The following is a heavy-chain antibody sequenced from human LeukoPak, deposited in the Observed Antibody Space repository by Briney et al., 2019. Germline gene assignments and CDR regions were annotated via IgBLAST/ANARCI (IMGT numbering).Heavy chain of an antibody. CDR3: AKGEYYYHSTTSGLDY. V-gene: IGHV3-48*01. D-gene: IGHD3-22*01. CDR1: GFTFSSYS. Sequence: GGSLRLSCAASGFTFSSYSMNWVRQAPGKGLEWVSHISSSSSTIYYADSVKGRFTISRDNSKNTLYLQMNSLRAEDTAVYYCAKGEYYYHSTTSGLDYWGQGTLVTVSS. CDR2: ISSSSSTI. J-gene: IGHJ4*02.